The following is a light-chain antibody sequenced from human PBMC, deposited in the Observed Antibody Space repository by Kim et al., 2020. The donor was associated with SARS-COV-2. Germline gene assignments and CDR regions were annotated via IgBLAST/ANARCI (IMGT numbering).Light chain of an antibody. V-gene: IGLV2-14*03. CDR2: DVS. CDR1: SRDVGDSNY. CDR3: NSYTSSSTYV. Sequence: QSVLTQPASVSGSPGQSITISCTGTSRDVGDSNYVSWYQHHPGKAPKLMIFDVSKRPSGVSNRFSGSKSGNTASLSISGLQAEDEADYYCNSYTSSSTYVFGTGTKVTVL. J-gene: IGLJ1*01.